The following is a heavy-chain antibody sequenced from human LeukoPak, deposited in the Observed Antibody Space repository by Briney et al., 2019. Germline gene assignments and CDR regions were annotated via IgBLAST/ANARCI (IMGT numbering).Heavy chain of an antibody. CDR1: GGSISSYY. Sequence: SETLSLTCTVSGGSISSYYWSWIRQPPGKGLEWIGYIYYSGSTNYNPSLKSRVTISVDTSKNQFSLKLSSVTAADTAVYYCAAQLLPSYYYYYYMDVWGKGTTVTISS. V-gene: IGHV4-59*01. D-gene: IGHD2-15*01. J-gene: IGHJ6*03. CDR2: IYYSGST. CDR3: AAQLLPSYYYYYYMDV.